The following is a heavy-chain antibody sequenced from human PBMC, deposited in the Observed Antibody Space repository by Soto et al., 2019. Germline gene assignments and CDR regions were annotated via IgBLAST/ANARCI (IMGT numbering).Heavy chain of an antibody. D-gene: IGHD4-4*01. Sequence: QVQLVQSGAEEKKPGASVKVSCKASGYTFTSYAMHWVRQAPGQRLEWMGWINAGNGNTKYSQKFQGRVTITRDTSASTAYMELSSLRSEDTAVYYCARDHSSNYQFDPWGQGTLVTVSS. CDR1: GYTFTSYA. V-gene: IGHV1-3*05. CDR3: ARDHSSNYQFDP. J-gene: IGHJ5*02. CDR2: INAGNGNT.